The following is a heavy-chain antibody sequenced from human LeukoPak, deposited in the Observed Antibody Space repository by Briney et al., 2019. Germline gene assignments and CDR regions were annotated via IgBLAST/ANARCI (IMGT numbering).Heavy chain of an antibody. J-gene: IGHJ4*02. CDR2: IYTSGST. D-gene: IGHD3-10*01. CDR3: ARAGSGTYYKGFDY. V-gene: IGHV4-61*02. Sequence: SQTLSLTCTVSGGSINSGSYYWGWLRQPAGTGLEWLGRIYTSGSTNYNPSLKSRITISLDTSKNQFSLKLSSVTAADTAVYYCARAGSGTYYKGFDYWGQGTLVTVSS. CDR1: GGSINSGSYY.